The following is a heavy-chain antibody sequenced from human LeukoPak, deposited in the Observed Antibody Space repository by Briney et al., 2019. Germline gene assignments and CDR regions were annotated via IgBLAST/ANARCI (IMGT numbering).Heavy chain of an antibody. CDR1: GFTFRTYW. CDR2: IKEDGSEK. CDR3: TRGGY. V-gene: IGHV3-7*04. Sequence: GGSLRLSCAASGFTFRTYWMSWVRQAPGKGLEWVANIKEDGSEKYYVDSVKGRFTISTDDAENSLYLQVNSLRAEDTAVYYCTRGGYWGQGTLVTASS. J-gene: IGHJ4*02.